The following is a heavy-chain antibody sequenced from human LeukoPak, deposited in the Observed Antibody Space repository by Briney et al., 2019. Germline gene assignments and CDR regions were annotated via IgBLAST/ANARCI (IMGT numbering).Heavy chain of an antibody. CDR1: GFTFSGYS. V-gene: IGHV3-21*01. J-gene: IGHJ6*02. CDR2: ISSSSSYI. D-gene: IGHD3-9*01. Sequence: GSLRLSCAASGFTFSGYSMNWVRQAPGKGLEWVSSISSSSSYIYYADSVKGRFTISRDNAKNSLYLRMNSLRAEDTAVYYCARDQYSSWDYDILTGNYYYYGMDVWGQGTRSPSP. CDR3: ARDQYSSWDYDILTGNYYYYGMDV.